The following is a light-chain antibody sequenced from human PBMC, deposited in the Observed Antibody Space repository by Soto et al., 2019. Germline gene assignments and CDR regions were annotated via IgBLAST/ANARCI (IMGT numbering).Light chain of an antibody. V-gene: IGKV1-5*01. CDR1: QSISNW. Sequence: DIRMTQSPSTLSASIGDRVTITCRASQSISNWLAWDQQKPGIAPQILIYDASNVESGVPSRFSGFGSETEFPLTISSLQPDDFATYYCQQYKSFPWTFGQGTKVDIK. CDR2: DAS. CDR3: QQYKSFPWT. J-gene: IGKJ1*01.